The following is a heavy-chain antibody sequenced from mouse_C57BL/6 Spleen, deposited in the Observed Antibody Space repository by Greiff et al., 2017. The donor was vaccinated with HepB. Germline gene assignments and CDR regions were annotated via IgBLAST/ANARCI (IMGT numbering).Heavy chain of an antibody. CDR3: AIITTVVAQYYFDY. Sequence: QVQLQQSGAELVMPGASVKLSCKASGYTFTSYWMHWVKQRPGQGLEWIGEIDPSDSYTNYNQKFKGKSTLTVDKSSSTAYMQLSSLTSEDSAVYYCAIITTVVAQYYFDYWGQGTTLTVSS. CDR2: IDPSDSYT. V-gene: IGHV1-69*01. CDR1: GYTFTSYW. J-gene: IGHJ2*01. D-gene: IGHD1-1*01.